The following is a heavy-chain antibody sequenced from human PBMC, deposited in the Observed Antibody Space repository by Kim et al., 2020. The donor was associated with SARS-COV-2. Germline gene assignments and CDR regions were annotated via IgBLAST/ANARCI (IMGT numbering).Heavy chain of an antibody. CDR3: ARMSSSWPARYYGMDV. Sequence: GGSLRLSCAASGFTFSSYAMHWVRQAPGKGLEWVAVISYDGSNEYYADSVKGRFTISRDNSKNTLYLQMNSLRAEDTAVYYCARMSSSWPARYYGMDVWGQGTTVTVSS. V-gene: IGHV3-30*04. CDR1: GFTFSSYA. J-gene: IGHJ6*02. CDR2: ISYDGSNE. D-gene: IGHD6-13*01.